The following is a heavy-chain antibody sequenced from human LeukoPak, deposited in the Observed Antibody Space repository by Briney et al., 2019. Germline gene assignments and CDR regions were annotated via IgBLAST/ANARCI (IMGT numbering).Heavy chain of an antibody. V-gene: IGHV4-59*01. CDR1: GGSISSYY. D-gene: IGHD6-13*01. Sequence: LETLSLTCTVSGGSISSYYWSWIRQPPGKGLEWIGYIYYSGSTNYNPSLKSRVTISVDTSKNQFSLKLSSVTAADTAVYYCARRGIAAAGRLDYYYYMDVWGKGTTVTISS. CDR3: ARRGIAAAGRLDYYYYMDV. J-gene: IGHJ6*03. CDR2: IYYSGST.